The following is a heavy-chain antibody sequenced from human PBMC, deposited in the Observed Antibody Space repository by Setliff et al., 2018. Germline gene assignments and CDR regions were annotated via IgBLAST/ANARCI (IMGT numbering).Heavy chain of an antibody. CDR2: IYPGDSDT. CDR3: ARSDYGDYFAWDSYGMDV. Sequence: GESLTISCKGSGYSFTSYWIAWVRQMPGKGLEWMGIIYPGDSDTRYSPSFQGQVTISADRSTRTAYLQWSSLKASDTAFYYCARSDYGDYFAWDSYGMDVWGQGTTVTV. D-gene: IGHD4-17*01. J-gene: IGHJ6*02. V-gene: IGHV5-51*01. CDR1: GYSFTSYW.